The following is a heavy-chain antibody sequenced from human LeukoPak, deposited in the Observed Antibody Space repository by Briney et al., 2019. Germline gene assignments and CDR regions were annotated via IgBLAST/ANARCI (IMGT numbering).Heavy chain of an antibody. D-gene: IGHD4-17*01. Sequence: GGSLRLSCAASGFIFSSYGMHWVRQAPGKGLEWVAVTSYDGGNEYYADSVKGRFTISRDNSKNTLYLQMNSLRAEDTAVYYCARDFPWVEKADYGDYDYWGQGTLVTVSS. CDR1: GFIFSSYG. J-gene: IGHJ4*02. CDR2: TSYDGGNE. CDR3: ARDFPWVEKADYGDYDY. V-gene: IGHV3-30*03.